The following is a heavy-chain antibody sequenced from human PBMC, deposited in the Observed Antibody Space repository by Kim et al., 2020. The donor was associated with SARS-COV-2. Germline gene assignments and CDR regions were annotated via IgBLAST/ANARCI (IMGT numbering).Heavy chain of an antibody. J-gene: IGHJ5*02. CDR1: GYSFTSYW. CDR2: IYPGDSDT. V-gene: IGHV5-51*01. Sequence: GESLKISCKGSGYSFTSYWIGWVRQMPGKGLEWMGIIYPGDSDTRYSPSFQGQVTISADKSISTAYLQWSSLKASDTAMYYCARHGSGSSNWYNWFDPWGQGTLVTVSS. D-gene: IGHD3-10*01. CDR3: ARHGSGSSNWYNWFDP.